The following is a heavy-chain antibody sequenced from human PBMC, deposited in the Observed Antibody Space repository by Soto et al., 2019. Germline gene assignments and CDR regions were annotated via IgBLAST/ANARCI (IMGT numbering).Heavy chain of an antibody. CDR1: GGSFSGYY. D-gene: IGHD3-16*01. CDR3: ASWGYY. Sequence: QVQLQQWGAGLLKPSETLSLTCAVYGGSFSGYYWSWIRQPPGKGLEWIGESNHSGSTNYNPSLKRRVTISGDTSKNQFSLKLSSVTAADAAVYYCASWGYYWGQGTLVTVSS. V-gene: IGHV4-34*01. J-gene: IGHJ4*02. CDR2: SNHSGST.